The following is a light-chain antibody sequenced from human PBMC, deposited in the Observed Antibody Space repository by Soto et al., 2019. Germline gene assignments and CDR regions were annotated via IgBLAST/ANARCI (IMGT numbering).Light chain of an antibody. CDR2: DVS. CDR1: SSDVGGYNY. V-gene: IGLV2-14*03. J-gene: IGLJ1*01. Sequence: QSALTQPASVSGSPGQSITISCTGTSSDVGGYNYVSWYQHHPGKAPKLLIYDVSHRPSGVSNRFSGSKSDNTASLTISGLQPEDEADYYCSSYTTSNTRQLVFGTGTKLTVL. CDR3: SSYTTSNTRQLV.